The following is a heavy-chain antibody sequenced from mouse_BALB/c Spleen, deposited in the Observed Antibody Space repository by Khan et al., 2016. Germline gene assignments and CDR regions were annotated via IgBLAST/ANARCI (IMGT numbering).Heavy chain of an antibody. CDR2: IRDSGSN. CDR1: DDSITSSY. CDR3: AISVRATMDY. D-gene: IGHD3-1*01. Sequence: EVQLQESGPSLVKPSQTLSLTCSVTDDSITSSYWNWIRKFPGNKLEYMGYIRDSGSNYYNPSLKSRISITRDTSKNQYYLKLKSVTTEDTAIYYCAISVRATMDYWGQGTSVTVSS. J-gene: IGHJ4*01. V-gene: IGHV3-8*02.